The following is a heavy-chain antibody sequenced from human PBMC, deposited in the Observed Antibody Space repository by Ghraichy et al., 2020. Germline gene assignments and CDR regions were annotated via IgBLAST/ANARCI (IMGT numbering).Heavy chain of an antibody. CDR2: IRSKAYGGTI. D-gene: IGHD2-15*01. J-gene: IGHJ6*02. CDR1: GFTFGDYA. Sequence: GGSLRLSCTASGFTFGDYAMSWFRQAPGKGLEWVGFIRSKAYGGTIEYAASVKGRFTILRDDSKSIAYLQMNSLRTEDTAVYYCTSSVVAVSVSDVWGQGTTVSVSS. CDR3: TSSVVAVSVSDV. V-gene: IGHV3-49*03.